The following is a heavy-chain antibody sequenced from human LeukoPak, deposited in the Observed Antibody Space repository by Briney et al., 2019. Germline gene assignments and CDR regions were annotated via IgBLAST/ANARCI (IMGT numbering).Heavy chain of an antibody. Sequence: GASVKVSCKASGYTFTDYYIHWVRQAPGQGLEWMGWVNPNSGGTYYAQKFQGRVTMTGDTSISTAFIQLSRLRSDDTAVYYCAREGILGYDTFDPWGQGTLVTVSS. D-gene: IGHD3-22*01. CDR2: VNPNSGGT. J-gene: IGHJ5*02. CDR1: GYTFTDYY. V-gene: IGHV1-2*02. CDR3: AREGILGYDTFDP.